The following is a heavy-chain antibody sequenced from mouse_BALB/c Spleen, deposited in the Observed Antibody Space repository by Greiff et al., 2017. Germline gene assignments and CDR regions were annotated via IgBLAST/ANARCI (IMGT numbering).Heavy chain of an antibody. CDR1: GFTFSDYY. Sequence: DVMLVESGGGLVKPGGSLKLSCAASGFTFSDYYMYWVRQTPEKRLEWVATISDGGSYTYYPDSVKGRFTISRDNAKNNLYLQMSSLKSEDTAMYYCARDREDYYGSSYGVFADWGQGTLVTVSA. CDR3: ARDREDYYGSSYGVFAD. J-gene: IGHJ3*01. D-gene: IGHD1-1*01. V-gene: IGHV5-4*02. CDR2: ISDGGSYT.